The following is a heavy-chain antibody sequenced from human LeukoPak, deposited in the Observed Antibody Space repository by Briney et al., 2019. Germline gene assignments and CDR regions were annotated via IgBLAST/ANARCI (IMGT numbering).Heavy chain of an antibody. D-gene: IGHD2-15*01. J-gene: IGHJ4*02. CDR2: ISSSGSTI. Sequence: AGGSLRLSCAASGFTFSSYEMNWVRQAPGKGLEWVSYISSSGSTIYYADSVKGRFTISRDNAKNSLYLQMNSLRAEDTAVYYCAKDPVYCSGGSCYSDPYYFDYWGQGTLVTVSS. CDR3: AKDPVYCSGGSCYSDPYYFDY. CDR1: GFTFSSYE. V-gene: IGHV3-48*03.